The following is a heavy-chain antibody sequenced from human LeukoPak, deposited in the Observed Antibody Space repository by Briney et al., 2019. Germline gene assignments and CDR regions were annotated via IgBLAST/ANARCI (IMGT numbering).Heavy chain of an antibody. CDR2: ISYDGSNK. CDR1: GFXFSNYG. J-gene: IGHJ6*02. D-gene: IGHD2-2*01. V-gene: IGHV3-30*18. Sequence: PGGSLRLSCAASGFXFSNYGMHWVRQAPGKGQEWVAVISYDGSNKYYADSVKGRFTFSRDNSKNTLYLQMSSLRAEDTAVYYCAKEKGIYCSSIDCSPGMDVWGQGTTVTVSS. CDR3: AKEKGIYCSSIDCSPGMDV.